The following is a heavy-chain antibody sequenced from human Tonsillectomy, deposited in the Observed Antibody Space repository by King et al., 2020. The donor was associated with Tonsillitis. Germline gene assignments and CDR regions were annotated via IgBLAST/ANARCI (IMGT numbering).Heavy chain of an antibody. Sequence: QVQLVGSGAEVKKPGASVRVSCKAFGYSFTAFGVFWVRQAPGQVLESRGWINPHSGDANYAQKFQGRVSMTRDTSTSTAYMELRRLTSDDTAIYYCTIDRYGDYIRGYFDLWGRGTLVTVPS. J-gene: IGHJ2*01. V-gene: IGHV1-2*02. D-gene: IGHD4-17*01. CDR3: TIDRYGDYIRGYFDL. CDR2: INPHSGDA. CDR1: GYSFTAFG.